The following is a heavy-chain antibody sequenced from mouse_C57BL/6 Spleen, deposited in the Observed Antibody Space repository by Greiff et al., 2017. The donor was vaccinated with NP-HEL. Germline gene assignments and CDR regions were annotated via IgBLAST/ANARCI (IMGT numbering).Heavy chain of an antibody. D-gene: IGHD1-1*01. J-gene: IGHJ4*01. CDR3: TRWYYGSSYEGNYAMDY. CDR1: GYTFTSYW. CDR2: IYPGNSDT. Sequence: DVQLQESGTVLARPGASVKMSCKTSGYTFTSYWMHWVKQRPGQGLEWIGAIYPGNSDTSYNQKFKGKAKLTAVTSASTAYMELSSLTNEDSAVYYCTRWYYGSSYEGNYAMDYWGQGTSVTVSS. V-gene: IGHV1-5*01.